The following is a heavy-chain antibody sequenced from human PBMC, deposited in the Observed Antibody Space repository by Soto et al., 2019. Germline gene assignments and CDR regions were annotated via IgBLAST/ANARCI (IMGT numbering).Heavy chain of an antibody. CDR2: ISRDGSVR. Sequence: QVQLVESGGGVVQPGRSLRLSCAASGFTFSNYGIHWVRQAPGNGLEWVAVISRDGSVRYYADSLKGRFTISRDNSKNTLYLQVNNLRAEDTAVYYCAKEYCGGHCSSDYFDYWGQGTLVTVSS. CDR3: AKEYCGGHCSSDYFDY. D-gene: IGHD2-21*01. J-gene: IGHJ4*02. CDR1: GFTFSNYG. V-gene: IGHV3-30*18.